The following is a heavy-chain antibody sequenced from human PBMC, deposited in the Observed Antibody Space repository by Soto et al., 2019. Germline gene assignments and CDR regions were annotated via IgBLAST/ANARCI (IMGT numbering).Heavy chain of an antibody. V-gene: IGHV1-69*08. CDR2: IIPILGIA. CDR3: ARDTPILTTWFDP. Sequence: QVQLVQSGAEVKKPGSSVKVSCKASGGTFSSYTISWVRQAPGQGLEWMGRIIPILGIANYAQKFQGRVTITADKSTSTAYMELISLRSEDTAVYYCARDTPILTTWFDPWGQGTLVTVSS. J-gene: IGHJ5*02. CDR1: GGTFSSYT. D-gene: IGHD2-8*01.